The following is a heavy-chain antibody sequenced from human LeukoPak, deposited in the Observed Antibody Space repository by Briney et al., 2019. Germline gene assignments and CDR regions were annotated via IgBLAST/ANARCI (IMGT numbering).Heavy chain of an antibody. J-gene: IGHJ4*02. CDR3: ARDGSGSFYTYYFDY. D-gene: IGHD1-26*01. Sequence: GAPVKVSCKASGYTFTSYYMHWVRQAPGQGLEWMVIINPSGGSTSYAQKFQGRVTMTRDTSTSTVYMELSSLRSEDTAVYYCARDGSGSFYTYYFDYWGQGTLVTVSS. CDR2: INPSGGST. V-gene: IGHV1-46*03. CDR1: GYTFTSYY.